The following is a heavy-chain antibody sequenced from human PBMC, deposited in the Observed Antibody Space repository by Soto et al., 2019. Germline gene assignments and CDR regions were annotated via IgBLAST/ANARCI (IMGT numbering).Heavy chain of an antibody. CDR3: ARDALAYGDYAWYYGMDV. V-gene: IGHV1-18*01. Sequence: QVQLVQSGAEVKKPGASVKVSCKASGYTFTSYGISWVRQAPGQGLEWMGWISAYNGNTNYAQKLQGRVTMTTDTYTXTXCMELRSLRSDDTAVYYCARDALAYGDYAWYYGMDVWGQGTTVTVSS. J-gene: IGHJ6*02. CDR2: ISAYNGNT. CDR1: GYTFTSYG. D-gene: IGHD4-17*01.